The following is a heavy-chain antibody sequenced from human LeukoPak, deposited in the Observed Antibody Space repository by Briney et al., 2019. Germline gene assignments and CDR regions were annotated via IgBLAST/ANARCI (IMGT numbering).Heavy chain of an antibody. J-gene: IGHJ3*02. CDR1: DGSISSSSYY. CDR3: ARLGEGDAFDI. Sequence: SETLSLTCTVSDGSISSSSYYWGWIRQPPGKGLEWIGSIYYSGSTYYNPSLKSRVTISVDTSKNQFSLKLSSVTAADTAVYYCARLGEGDAFDIWGQGTMVTVSS. CDR2: IYYSGST. D-gene: IGHD3-10*01. V-gene: IGHV4-39*01.